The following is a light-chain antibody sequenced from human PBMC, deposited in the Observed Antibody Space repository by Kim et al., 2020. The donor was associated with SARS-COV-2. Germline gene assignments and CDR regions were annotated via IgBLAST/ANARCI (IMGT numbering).Light chain of an antibody. CDR2: GAS. J-gene: IGKJ2*01. V-gene: IGKV1-NL1*01. Sequence: DIQMTQSPSSLSASVGDRVTITCRASQGISNSLAWYQQKPGKAPKLLLYGASRLESGVPSRFTGSGSGTDYTLTISSLHPEDFATYYCQQYYSTPYTFGQGTKLEI. CDR3: QQYYSTPYT. CDR1: QGISNS.